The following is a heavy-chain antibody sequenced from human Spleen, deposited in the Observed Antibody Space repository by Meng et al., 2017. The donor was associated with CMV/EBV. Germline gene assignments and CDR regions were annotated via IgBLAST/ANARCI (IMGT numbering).Heavy chain of an antibody. Sequence: SVKVSCKASGGTFSSYAISWVRQAPGQGLEWMGGIIPIFGTANYAQKFQGRVTITTDESTSTAYMELSSLRSEDTAVYYCARESGQQQLMLAGVWFDPWGQGTLVTVSS. CDR2: IIPIFGTA. CDR1: GGTFSSYA. CDR3: ARESGQQQLMLAGVWFDP. D-gene: IGHD6-13*01. J-gene: IGHJ5*02. V-gene: IGHV1-69*05.